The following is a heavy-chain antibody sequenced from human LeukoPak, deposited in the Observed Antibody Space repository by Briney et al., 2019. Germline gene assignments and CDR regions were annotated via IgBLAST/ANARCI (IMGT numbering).Heavy chain of an antibody. Sequence: SETLSLTCAVSGGSISSSNWWSWVRQPPGKGLEWLGEIYHGGSTNYNTSLKSRVTISVDKSKNQISLNLNSVTAADTAVYYCARGSRYCSGTSCYADFDYWGQGTLVTVSS. D-gene: IGHD2-2*01. CDR3: ARGSRYCSGTSCYADFDY. J-gene: IGHJ4*02. CDR1: GGSISSSNW. V-gene: IGHV4-4*02. CDR2: IYHGGST.